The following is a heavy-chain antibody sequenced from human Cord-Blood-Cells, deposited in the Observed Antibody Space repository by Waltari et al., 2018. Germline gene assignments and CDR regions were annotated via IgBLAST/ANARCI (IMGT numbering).Heavy chain of an antibody. Sequence: VQLQQWGAGLLKPSETLSLTCAVYGGSFSGYYWSWIRQPPGKGLEWIGEINHSGSTNYNPSLKSRVTISVDTSKNQFSLKLSSVTAADTAVYYCARGIPRITIFGVVISGAFDIWGQGTMVTVSS. CDR2: INHSGST. CDR3: ARGIPRITIFGVVISGAFDI. V-gene: IGHV4-34*01. D-gene: IGHD3-3*01. CDR1: GGSFSGYY. J-gene: IGHJ3*02.